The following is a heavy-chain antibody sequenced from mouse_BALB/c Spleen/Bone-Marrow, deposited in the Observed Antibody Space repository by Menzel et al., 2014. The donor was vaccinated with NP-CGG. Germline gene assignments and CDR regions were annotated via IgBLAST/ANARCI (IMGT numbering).Heavy chain of an antibody. V-gene: IGHV1-14*01. D-gene: IGHD2-14*01. CDR3: ARSGRYDGFAY. Sequence: VQLKQSGPELVKPGASVKMSCKASGYTFTSYVMHWVKQKPGQGLEWIGYINPYNDGTKYNEKFKGKATLTSDKSSSTAYMELGSLTSEDSAVYYCARSGRYDGFAYWGQGTLVTVSA. CDR1: GYTFTSYV. J-gene: IGHJ3*01. CDR2: INPYNDGT.